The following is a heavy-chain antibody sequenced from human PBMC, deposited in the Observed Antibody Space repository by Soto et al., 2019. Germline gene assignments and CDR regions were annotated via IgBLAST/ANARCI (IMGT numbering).Heavy chain of an antibody. J-gene: IGHJ4*02. V-gene: IGHV3-30-3*01. D-gene: IGHD2-15*01. CDR3: ARGGNYFDY. CDR1: GFTFSSYA. CDR2: ISYDGSNK. Sequence: QVQLVESGGGVVQPGRSLRLSCAASGFTFSSYAMHWVRQAPGKGLEWVAVISYDGSNKYYADSVKGRFTISRDNSKNTLYLQMNSLRAEETAVYYCARGGNYFDYWGQGTLVTVSS.